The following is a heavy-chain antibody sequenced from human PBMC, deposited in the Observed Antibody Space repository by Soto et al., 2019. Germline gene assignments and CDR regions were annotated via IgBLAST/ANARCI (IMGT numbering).Heavy chain of an antibody. CDR3: ARDGPPVGDTAMVSYYYGMDV. V-gene: IGHV3-30-3*01. Sequence: GGSLRLSCAASGFTFSSYAMHWVRQAPGKGLEWVAVISYDGSNKYYADSVKGRFTISRDNSKNTLYLQMNSLRAEDTAVYYCARDGPPVGDTAMVSYYYGMDVWGQGTTVTVSS. CDR2: ISYDGSNK. D-gene: IGHD5-18*01. CDR1: GFTFSSYA. J-gene: IGHJ6*02.